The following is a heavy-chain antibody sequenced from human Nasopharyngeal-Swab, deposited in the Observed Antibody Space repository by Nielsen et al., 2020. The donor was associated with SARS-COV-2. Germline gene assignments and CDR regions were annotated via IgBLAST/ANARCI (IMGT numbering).Heavy chain of an antibody. J-gene: IGHJ4*02. CDR2: IRSDTTTI. Sequence: GESLKILCADSGLTFSNNPVNWVRRAPGKGLEWVSHIRSDTTTIRYADSVKGRFTISRDNARNSVYLQMNSLRAEDTAVYYCARDREWAFHSCGQGILVTVSS. V-gene: IGHV3-48*01. CDR3: ARDREWAFHS. CDR1: GLTFSNNP. D-gene: IGHD3-3*01.